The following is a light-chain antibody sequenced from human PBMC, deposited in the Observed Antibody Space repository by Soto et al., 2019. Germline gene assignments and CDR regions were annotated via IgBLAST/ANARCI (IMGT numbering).Light chain of an antibody. Sequence: EXXXTQSXGTLSLSPGERATLSCRASQSVSSSYLAWYQQKPGQAPRLLIYGASTRATGIPDRFSGSGSGTDFTFTISRLESEDFAVYFCQQYGSSPLTFGGGTKVEIK. V-gene: IGKV3-20*01. J-gene: IGKJ4*01. CDR1: QSVSSSY. CDR2: GAS. CDR3: QQYGSSPLT.